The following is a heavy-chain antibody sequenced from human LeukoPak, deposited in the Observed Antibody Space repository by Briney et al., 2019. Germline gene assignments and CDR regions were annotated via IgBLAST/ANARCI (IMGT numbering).Heavy chain of an antibody. CDR1: GFTFNSYA. Sequence: GGSLRLSCAASGFTFNSYAMGWVRQAPGRGLEHVSAISGRGDSTYCPDSVKGRFTISRDNSKNTVFLQMNGLRAEDTAVYYCAKERKGSGYFDYWGQGTLVTVSS. CDR2: ISGRGDST. V-gene: IGHV3-23*01. J-gene: IGHJ4*02. CDR3: AKERKGSGYFDY. D-gene: IGHD1-26*01.